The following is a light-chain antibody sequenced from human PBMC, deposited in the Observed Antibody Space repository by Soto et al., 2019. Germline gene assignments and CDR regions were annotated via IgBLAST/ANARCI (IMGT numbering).Light chain of an antibody. CDR1: QSVSIH. V-gene: IGKV3-11*01. J-gene: IGKJ5*01. CDR3: QQRSNWPPPT. CDR2: DTS. Sequence: ETVMTQSPGTLSVSLGERATLSCRASQSVSIHLAWYQQKPGQAPRLLIYDTSNRATGIPARFSGSGSGTDFTLTISSLEPEDFAVYYCQQRSNWPPPTFGQGTRLEIK.